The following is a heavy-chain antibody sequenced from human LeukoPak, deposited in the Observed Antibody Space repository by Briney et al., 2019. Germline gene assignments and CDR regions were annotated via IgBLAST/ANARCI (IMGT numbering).Heavy chain of an antibody. CDR2: INHSGST. D-gene: IGHD3-22*01. CDR3: ARAAYDSSGYLTL. J-gene: IGHJ4*02. V-gene: IGHV4-34*01. CDR1: GGSFSGYY. Sequence: PSETLSLTCAVYGGSFSGYYWSWIRQPPGKGLEWIGEINHSGSTNYNPSLKSRVTISVDTSKNQFSLKLSSVTAADTAVYYCARAAYDSSGYLTLWGQGTLVTVSS.